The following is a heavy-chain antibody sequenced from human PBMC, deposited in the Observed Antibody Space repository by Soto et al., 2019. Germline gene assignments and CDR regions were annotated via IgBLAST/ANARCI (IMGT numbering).Heavy chain of an antibody. CDR1: GGSISSSSYY. CDR3: ARLPYYFGMDV. CDR2: IYYSGST. V-gene: IGHV4-39*01. Sequence: TLSVTCTVSGGSISSSSYYWCWIHQPPGKGLEWIGSIYYSGSTYYNPSLKSRVTISVDTSKNQFSLKLSSVTAADTAVYYCARLPYYFGMDVWGQGTTVTVSS. J-gene: IGHJ6*02.